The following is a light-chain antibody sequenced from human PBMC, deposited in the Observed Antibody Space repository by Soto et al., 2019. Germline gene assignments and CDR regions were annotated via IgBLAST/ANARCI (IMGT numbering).Light chain of an antibody. CDR2: GAS. CDR1: QSVLYSSNNKNY. V-gene: IGKV4-1*01. Sequence: DIVLTQSPDSLAVSLGERATINCKSSQSVLYSSNNKNYFVWYQQKPGQPPKLLISGASTRESGVPDRFSGSGSGTDFTLTISSLQAEDVAVYYCQQHYSTPLTFGQGTQLEIK. CDR3: QQHYSTPLT. J-gene: IGKJ5*01.